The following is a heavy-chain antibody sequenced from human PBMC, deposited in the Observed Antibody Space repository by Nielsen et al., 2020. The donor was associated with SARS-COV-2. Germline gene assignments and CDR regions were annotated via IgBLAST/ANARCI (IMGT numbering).Heavy chain of an antibody. CDR2: ISSSGSTI. CDR1: GFTFSSYE. Sequence: GESLKISCAASGFTFSSYEMNWVRQAPGKGLEWVSYISSSGSTIYYADSVKGRFTISRDNAKNSLYLQMNSLGAEDTTVYYCARDEYEGAFDIWGQGTMVTVSS. J-gene: IGHJ3*02. D-gene: IGHD2-2*01. CDR3: ARDEYEGAFDI. V-gene: IGHV3-48*03.